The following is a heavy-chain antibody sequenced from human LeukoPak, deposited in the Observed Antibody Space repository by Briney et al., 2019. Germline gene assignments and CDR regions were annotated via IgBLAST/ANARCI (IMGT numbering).Heavy chain of an antibody. CDR1: GYTFTSYD. J-gene: IGHJ6*02. Sequence: ASVKVSCKASGYTFTSYDINWVRQATGQGLEWMGWMNPNSGNTGYAQKFQGRVTMTRNTSISTAYMELSSLRSEDTAVYYCARVPSYHDSSGYSAYYDNGMDVWGQGTTVTVSS. CDR2: MNPNSGNT. CDR3: ARVPSYHDSSGYSAYYDNGMDV. V-gene: IGHV1-8*01. D-gene: IGHD3-22*01.